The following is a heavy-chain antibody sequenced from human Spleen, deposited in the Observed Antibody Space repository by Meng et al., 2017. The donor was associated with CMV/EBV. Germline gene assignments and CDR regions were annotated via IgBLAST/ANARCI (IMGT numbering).Heavy chain of an antibody. V-gene: IGHV1-69*05. Sequence: ASGGPCSKFSLIWVRQAPGQGFEWLGGIIPVFGPAKYAQSFQDRVTITTAESTDTAYMELTNLRPADTAVYYCVRGAYASSWYGLDIWGQGSLVTVSS. CDR2: IIPVFGPA. J-gene: IGHJ4*02. D-gene: IGHD6-13*01. CDR3: VRGAYASSWYGLDI. CDR1: GGPCSKFS.